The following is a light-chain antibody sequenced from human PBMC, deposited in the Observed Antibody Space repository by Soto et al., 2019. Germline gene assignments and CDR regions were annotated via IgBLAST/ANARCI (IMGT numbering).Light chain of an antibody. J-gene: IGKJ3*01. CDR3: QQYGSSPFT. Sequence: EIVLTQSPGTLSLSPGERATLSCRASQSVSSSSLAWYQQKPGQAPRLLIYGASTRATGIPDRFGGSGSGTDFILTISRLEPEDFAVYYCQQYGSSPFTFGPGTKVGIK. CDR2: GAS. V-gene: IGKV3-20*01. CDR1: QSVSSSS.